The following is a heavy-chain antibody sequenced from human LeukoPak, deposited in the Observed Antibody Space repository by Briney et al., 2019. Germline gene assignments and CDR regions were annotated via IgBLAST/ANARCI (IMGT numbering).Heavy chain of an antibody. CDR2: IYYTGST. CDR3: ARQSSGSNWFDP. V-gene: IGHV4-39*01. J-gene: IGHJ5*02. CDR1: GGSISSSSYY. D-gene: IGHD3-22*01. Sequence: SETLSLTCTASGGSISSSSYYWGWIRQPPGKGLEWIGRIYYTGSTYYNPSLKSRVTISVDTSKNQFSLKLSSVTAADTAAYYCARQSSGSNWFDPWGQGTLVTVSS.